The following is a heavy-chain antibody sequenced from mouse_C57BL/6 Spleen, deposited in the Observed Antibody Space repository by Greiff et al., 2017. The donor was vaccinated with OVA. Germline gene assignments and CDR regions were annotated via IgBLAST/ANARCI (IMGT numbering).Heavy chain of an antibody. V-gene: IGHV5-9-1*02. D-gene: IGHD5-5*01. CDR2: ISSGGDYI. Sequence: EVKLMESGEGLVKPGGSLKLSCAASGFTFSSYAMSWVRQTPEKRLEWVAYISSGGDYIYYADTVKGRFTISRDNARNTLYLQMSSLKSEDTAMYYCTRDLPTGYAMDYWGQGTSVTVSS. J-gene: IGHJ4*01. CDR1: GFTFSSYA. CDR3: TRDLPTGYAMDY.